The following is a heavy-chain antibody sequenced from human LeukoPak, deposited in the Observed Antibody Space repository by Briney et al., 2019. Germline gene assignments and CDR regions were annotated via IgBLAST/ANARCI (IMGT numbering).Heavy chain of an antibody. CDR2: IYWNDDK. D-gene: IGHD3-3*01. CDR3: AHAPPAEYDFWSGYYGYAFDI. V-gene: IGHV2-5*01. J-gene: IGHJ3*02. CDR1: GFSLSTSGVG. Sequence: SGPTLVKPTQTPTLTCTFSGFSLSTSGVGVGWIRQPPGKALEWLALIYWNDDKRYSPSLKSRLTITKDTSKNQVVLTMTNMDPVDTATYYCAHAPPAEYDFWSGYYGYAFDIWGQGTMVTVSS.